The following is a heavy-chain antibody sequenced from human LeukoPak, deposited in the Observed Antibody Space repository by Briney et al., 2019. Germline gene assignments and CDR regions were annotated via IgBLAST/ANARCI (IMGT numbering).Heavy chain of an antibody. V-gene: IGHV3-48*03. CDR1: GFTFSSFE. CDR3: ARSGRGYEDAFDI. Sequence: GGSLRLSCAASGFTFSSFEMKWVRQAPGKGLEWVSYISSGGSTIYYADSVKGRFTISRDNAKNSLYLQMNSLRAEDTAVYYCARSGRGYEDAFDIWGQGTMVIVSS. J-gene: IGHJ3*02. CDR2: ISSGGSTI. D-gene: IGHD5-12*01.